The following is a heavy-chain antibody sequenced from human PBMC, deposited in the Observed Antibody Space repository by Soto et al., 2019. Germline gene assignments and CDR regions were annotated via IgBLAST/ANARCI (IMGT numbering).Heavy chain of an antibody. D-gene: IGHD2-15*01. CDR2: IWYDGSNK. V-gene: IGHV3-33*01. J-gene: IGHJ5*02. CDR3: ARDEDDLNWFDP. CDR1: GFTFSSYG. Sequence: QVQLVESGGGVVQPGRSLRLSCAASGFTFSSYGMHWVRQAPGKGLEWVAVIWYDGSNKYYADSVKGRFTISRDNSKNTLYLQMNSLRAEDTAVYYCARDEDDLNWFDPWGQGTLVTVSS.